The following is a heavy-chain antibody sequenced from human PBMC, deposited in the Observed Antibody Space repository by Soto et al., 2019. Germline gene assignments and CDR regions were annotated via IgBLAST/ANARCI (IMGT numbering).Heavy chain of an antibody. CDR1: GFTFSACA. J-gene: IGHJ4*02. CDR2: ISGSGGST. V-gene: IGHV3-23*01. CDR3: AKDFSIGRRGGAPYYFDY. D-gene: IGHD1-26*01. Sequence: GGSLRLSCAVSGFTFSACAMSWVRQAPGKGLEWVSAISGSGGSTYYADSVKGRFTISRDNSKNTLYLQMNSLRAEDTAVYYCAKDFSIGRRGGAPYYFDYWGQGTLVTVSS.